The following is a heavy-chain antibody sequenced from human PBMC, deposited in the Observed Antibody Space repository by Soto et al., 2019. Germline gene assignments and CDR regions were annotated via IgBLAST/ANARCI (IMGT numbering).Heavy chain of an antibody. J-gene: IGHJ6*02. D-gene: IGHD6-13*01. Sequence: QVQLVESGGGVVQPGRSLRLSCAASGFTFNNYGMHWVRQAPGKGLEWLAVIWNDGSNSSYANSVKGRFTISRDNSKNTLYLQMRSLRAEDTAVYYCARGQIPPPTGGAANARGGMDVWGQGTTVTVSS. CDR2: IWNDGSNS. V-gene: IGHV3-33*01. CDR1: GFTFNNYG. CDR3: ARGQIPPPTGGAANARGGMDV.